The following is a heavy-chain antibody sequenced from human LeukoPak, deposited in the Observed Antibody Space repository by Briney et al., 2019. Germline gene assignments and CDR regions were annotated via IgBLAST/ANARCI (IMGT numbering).Heavy chain of an antibody. J-gene: IGHJ4*02. V-gene: IGHV3-23*01. Sequence: GGSLRLSCAASGFTFSSYAMSWVRQAPGKGLDWVSAISGSGTTTYYADSVKGRFTISRDISKNTLYLQMNSLRAEDTAVYYCAKPRSAASGTDFHYWGQGTLVTVSS. CDR2: ISGSGTTT. CDR1: GFTFSSYA. CDR3: AKPRSAASGTDFHY. D-gene: IGHD6-13*01.